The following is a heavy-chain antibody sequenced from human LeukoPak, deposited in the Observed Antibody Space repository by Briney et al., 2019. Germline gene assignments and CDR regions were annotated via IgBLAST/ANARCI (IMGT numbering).Heavy chain of an antibody. V-gene: IGHV1-18*01. CDR2: ISAYNGNT. D-gene: IGHD3-3*01. CDR3: ARVPRSIGVVISEAY. Sequence: ISAYNGNTNYSQKLQGRVTMTTDTYTSTAYMEMRRLRDDDTAVYYCARVPRSIGVVISEAYWGQGTLVTVSS. J-gene: IGHJ4*02.